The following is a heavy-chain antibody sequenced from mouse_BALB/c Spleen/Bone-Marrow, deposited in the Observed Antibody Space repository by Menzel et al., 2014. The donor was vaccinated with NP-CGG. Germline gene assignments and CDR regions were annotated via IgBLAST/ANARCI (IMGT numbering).Heavy chain of an antibody. D-gene: IGHD4-1*02. CDR2: INNGGTYT. Sequence: EVQLVESGGDLVKPGGSLKLSCAASGFTFSSYGMSWVRQTPDKRLEWVATINNGGTYTYYPDSVKGRFTISRDNAKNSLYLQMSSPKSEDTAMYYCALNWDSAYWGQGTLVTVSA. CDR1: GFTFSSYG. J-gene: IGHJ3*01. CDR3: ALNWDSAY. V-gene: IGHV5-6*01.